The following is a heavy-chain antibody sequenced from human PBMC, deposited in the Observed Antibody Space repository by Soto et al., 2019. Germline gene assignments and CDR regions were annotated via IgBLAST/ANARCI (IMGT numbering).Heavy chain of an antibody. Sequence: PSETLSLTCTVSGGSISSGDYYWTWIRQPPGKGLEWIGYIYYSGSTYYNPSLKSRVTISVDTSKNQFSLKLSSVTAADTAVYYCALYGSGSYSLEYWGQGTLVTVSS. J-gene: IGHJ4*02. V-gene: IGHV4-30-4*01. CDR3: ALYGSGSYSLEY. CDR2: IYYSGST. CDR1: GGSISSGDYY. D-gene: IGHD3-10*01.